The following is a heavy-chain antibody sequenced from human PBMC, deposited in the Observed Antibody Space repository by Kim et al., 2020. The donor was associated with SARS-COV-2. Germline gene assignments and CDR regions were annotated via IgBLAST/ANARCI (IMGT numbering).Heavy chain of an antibody. V-gene: IGHV3-23*01. CDR1: GFTFSNYA. CDR2: ISGSGGST. J-gene: IGHJ1*01. D-gene: IGHD3-10*01. Sequence: GGSLRLSCAASGFTFSNYAMTWVRQVPGKGLEWVAAISGSGGSTYYADSVKGRFTISRDNSKNTLYLQMNSLRAEDTAVYYCAKDEVTMVRGVMPIWGQGTLVTVSS. CDR3: AKDEVTMVRGVMPI.